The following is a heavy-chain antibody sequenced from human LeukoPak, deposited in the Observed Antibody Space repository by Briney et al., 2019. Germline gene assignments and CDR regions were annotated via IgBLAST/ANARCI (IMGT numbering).Heavy chain of an antibody. Sequence: RASVKVSCKASGYSFTSYAITWVRQAPGQGLEWMGWISAHNGNTNYAQKLQGRATMTTDTSTGTAYMELRSLRSDDTAIYYCARDYYDNSGGYFDYWGQGTLVTVSS. D-gene: IGHD3-22*01. CDR2: ISAHNGNT. J-gene: IGHJ4*02. CDR1: GYSFTSYA. CDR3: ARDYYDNSGGYFDY. V-gene: IGHV1-18*01.